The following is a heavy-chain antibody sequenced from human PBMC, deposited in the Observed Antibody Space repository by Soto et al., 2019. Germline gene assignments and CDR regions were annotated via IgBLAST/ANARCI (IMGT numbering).Heavy chain of an antibody. Sequence: GGSLRLSCAASGFTFSNAWMNWVRQAPGKGLEWVGRIKSKTDGGTTDYAAPVKGRFTISRDDSKNTLYLQMNSLKTEDTAVYYCTTSDIAVAGTVYYHYGMDVWGQGTTVTVSS. J-gene: IGHJ6*02. CDR3: TTSDIAVAGTVYYHYGMDV. D-gene: IGHD6-19*01. CDR1: GFTFSNAW. V-gene: IGHV3-15*07. CDR2: IKSKTDGGTT.